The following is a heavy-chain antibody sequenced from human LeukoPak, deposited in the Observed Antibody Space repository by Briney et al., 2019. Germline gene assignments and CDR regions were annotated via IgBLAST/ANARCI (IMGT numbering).Heavy chain of an antibody. J-gene: IGHJ4*02. V-gene: IGHV4-30-2*01. CDR3: ARVRSGGVGGSYVFDY. Sequence: SETLSLTCAVSGGSISSGGYSWSWIRQPPGKGLEWIGYIYHSGSTYYNPSLKSRVTISVDRSKNQFSLKLSSVTAADTAVYYCARVRSGGVGGSYVFDYWGQGTLVTVSS. CDR2: IYHSGST. CDR1: GGSISSGGYS. D-gene: IGHD3-16*01.